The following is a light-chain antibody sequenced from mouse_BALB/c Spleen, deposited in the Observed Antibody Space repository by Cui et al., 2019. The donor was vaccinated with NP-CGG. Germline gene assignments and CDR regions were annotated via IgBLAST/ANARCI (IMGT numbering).Light chain of an antibody. CDR3: ALWYSNHWV. CDR1: TGAVTTSNY. V-gene: IGLV1*01. CDR2: GTN. J-gene: IGLJ1*01. Sequence: QDVVPQESAPTTSPGETVTLTCRSSTGAVTTSNYANWVQEKPDHLFTGLIGGTNNRVPGVPARFSGSLIGDKAALTITGAQTEDEAKYFCALWYSNHWVFGGGTKLTVL.